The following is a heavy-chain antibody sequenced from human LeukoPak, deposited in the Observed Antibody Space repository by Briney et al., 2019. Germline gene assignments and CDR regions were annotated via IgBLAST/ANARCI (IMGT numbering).Heavy chain of an antibody. D-gene: IGHD3-3*01. J-gene: IGHJ6*03. Sequence: VASVKVSCKASGYTFTSYYMHWVRQATGQGLEWMGWMNPNSGNTDYAQKFQGRVTMTRNTSISTAYMELSSLRSEDTAVYYCARGLFVQSRITIFGVVISNYYMDVWGKGTTVTVSS. CDR1: GYTFTSYY. CDR3: ARGLFVQSRITIFGVVISNYYMDV. CDR2: MNPNSGNT. V-gene: IGHV1-8*02.